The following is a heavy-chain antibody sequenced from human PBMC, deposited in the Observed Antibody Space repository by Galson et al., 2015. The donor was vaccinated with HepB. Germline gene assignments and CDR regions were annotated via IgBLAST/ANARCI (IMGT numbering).Heavy chain of an antibody. CDR1: GFTFSSYA. Sequence: SLRLSCAASGFTFSSYAMSWVRQAPGKGLEWVSAISGSGGSTYYADYVKGRFTISRNNSKNTLYLQMNSLRAEDTAVYYCSKVSPPVPHYDYFWGSYDYWGQGTLVTVSS. CDR3: SKVSPPVPHYDYFWGSYDY. V-gene: IGHV3-23*01. J-gene: IGHJ4*02. D-gene: IGHD3-16*01. CDR2: ISGSGGST.